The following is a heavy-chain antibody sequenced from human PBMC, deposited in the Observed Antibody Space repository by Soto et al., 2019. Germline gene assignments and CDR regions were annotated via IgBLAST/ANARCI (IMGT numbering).Heavy chain of an antibody. D-gene: IGHD6-13*01. J-gene: IGHJ6*02. CDR2: INHSGST. CDR1: GGSFSGYY. CDR3: ARAAAAVYYYYYGMDV. V-gene: IGHV4-34*01. Sequence: PSETLSLTCAVYGGSFSGYYWSWIRQPPGKGLEWIGEINHSGSTNYNPSLKSRVTISVDTSKNQCSLKLSSVTAADTAVYYCARAAAAVYYYYYGMDVWGQGTTVTVSS.